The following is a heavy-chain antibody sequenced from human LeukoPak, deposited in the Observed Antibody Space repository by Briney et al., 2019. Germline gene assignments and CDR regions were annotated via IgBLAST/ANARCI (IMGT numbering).Heavy chain of an antibody. Sequence: ASVKVSCKASGYTFTGYYMHWLRQAPGQGLEWMGWINPNSGGTNYAQKFQGRVTTTRDTSISTAYMELSRLRSDDTAVYYCARVRSSWYRGDAFDIWGQGTMVTVSS. J-gene: IGHJ3*02. D-gene: IGHD6-13*01. CDR3: ARVRSSWYRGDAFDI. CDR2: INPNSGGT. CDR1: GYTFTGYY. V-gene: IGHV1-2*02.